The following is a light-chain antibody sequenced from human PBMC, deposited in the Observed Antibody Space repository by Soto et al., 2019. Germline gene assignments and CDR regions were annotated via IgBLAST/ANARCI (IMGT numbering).Light chain of an antibody. CDR1: QSVSNNY. V-gene: IGKV3-20*01. Sequence: EIVFTQSPGTLSLSPAERATLSCRSSQSVSNNYLAWYQQKPGQAPRLLIYGASNRATGIPDRFSGSGSGTEFTLIISRLEPEDFAVYYCQQYGSSVLTFGGGTKVDIK. CDR2: GAS. CDR3: QQYGSSVLT. J-gene: IGKJ4*01.